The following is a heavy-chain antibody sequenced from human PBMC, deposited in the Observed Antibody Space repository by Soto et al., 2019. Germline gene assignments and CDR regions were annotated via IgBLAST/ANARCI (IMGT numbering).Heavy chain of an antibody. J-gene: IGHJ6*02. Sequence: EVQLVESGGGLVQPGGSLRLSCAASGFTFSSYWMSWVRQAPGKGLEWVANIKQDGSEKYYVDSVKGRFTISRDNAKNSLYLQMNSLRAEDTAVYYCARDYGTHYYYYYGMDVWGQGTTVTVSS. V-gene: IGHV3-7*03. CDR2: IKQDGSEK. CDR3: ARDYGTHYYYYYGMDV. CDR1: GFTFSSYW. D-gene: IGHD1-1*01.